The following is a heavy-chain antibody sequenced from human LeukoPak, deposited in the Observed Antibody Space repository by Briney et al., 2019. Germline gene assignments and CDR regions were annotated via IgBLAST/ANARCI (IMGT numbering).Heavy chain of an antibody. CDR1: GYTFTSYD. J-gene: IGHJ5*02. V-gene: IGHV1-69*05. Sequence: GASVKVSCKASGYTFTSYDINWVRQATGQGLEWMGRIIPIFGTANYAQKFQGRVTITTDESTSTAYMELSSLRSEDTAVYYCARVTGYSSGWYWFDPWGQGTLVTVSS. CDR3: ARVTGYSSGWYWFDP. CDR2: IIPIFGTA. D-gene: IGHD6-19*01.